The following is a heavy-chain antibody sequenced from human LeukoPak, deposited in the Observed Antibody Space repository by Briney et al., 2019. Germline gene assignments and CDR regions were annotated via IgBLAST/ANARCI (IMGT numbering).Heavy chain of an antibody. D-gene: IGHD3-3*01. J-gene: IGHJ4*02. CDR2: ISGSGGST. Sequence: PGGSLRLSCAASGFTFSSYAMSWVRQAPGKGLEWVSAISGSGGSTYYADSVKGRFTISRDNSKNTLYLQMNSLRAEDTAVYYCARDYDFWSGYHEYYFDYWGQGTLVTVSS. CDR3: ARDYDFWSGYHEYYFDY. V-gene: IGHV3-23*01. CDR1: GFTFSSYA.